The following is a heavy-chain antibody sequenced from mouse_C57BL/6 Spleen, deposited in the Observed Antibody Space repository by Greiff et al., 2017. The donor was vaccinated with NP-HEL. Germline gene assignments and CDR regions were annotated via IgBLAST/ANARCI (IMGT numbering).Heavy chain of an antibody. CDR1: GFTFSSYG. D-gene: IGHD2-5*01. CDR3: ASPYYSNLYYAMDY. J-gene: IGHJ4*01. V-gene: IGHV5-6*01. CDR2: ISSGGSYT. Sequence: EVHLVESGGDLVKPGGSLKLSCAASGFTFSSYGMSWVRQTPDKRLEWVATISSGGSYTYYPDSVKGRFTISRDNAKNTLYLQMSSLKSEDTAMYYCASPYYSNLYYAMDYWGQGTSVTVSS.